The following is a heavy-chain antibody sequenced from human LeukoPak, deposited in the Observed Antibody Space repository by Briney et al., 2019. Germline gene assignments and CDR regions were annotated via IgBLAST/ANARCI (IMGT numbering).Heavy chain of an antibody. CDR2: ICGRGKTK. D-gene: IGHD3-16*01. CDR3: ARGRGGF. V-gene: IGHV3-48*03. J-gene: IGHJ4*02. Sequence: GGSLRLSCAASGFTFSGYEMNWVRQAPGKGLEWISYICGRGKTKYYADSVKGRFTISRDDAKNFLYLQMNSLRAEDTAVYYCARGRGGFWGQGTLVTVSS. CDR1: GFTFSGYE.